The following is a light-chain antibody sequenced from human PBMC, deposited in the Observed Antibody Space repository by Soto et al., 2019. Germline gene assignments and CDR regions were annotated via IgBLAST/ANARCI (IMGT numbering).Light chain of an antibody. Sequence: DIQMTQSPSTLSASVGDRVTITCRASQSISTWLAWYQQKPGKAPKLLIYDVSNLEGGVPSRFSGTGSGTEFTLTISSLQPDDFTTYFCQQYSTYWTFGQGTKVDIK. V-gene: IGKV1-5*01. CDR1: QSISTW. J-gene: IGKJ1*01. CDR2: DVS. CDR3: QQYSTYWT.